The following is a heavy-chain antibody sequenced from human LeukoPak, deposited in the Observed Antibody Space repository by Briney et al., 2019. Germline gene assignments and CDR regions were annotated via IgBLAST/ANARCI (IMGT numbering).Heavy chain of an antibody. CDR3: ANEYSSSSREN. CDR2: IYSGGST. J-gene: IGHJ4*02. V-gene: IGHV3-53*01. Sequence: GGSQRLSCAASGFTVSSNYMSWVRQAPGKGLEWVSVIYSGGSTYYADSVKGRFTISRDNSKNTLYLQMNSLRAEDTAVYCCANEYSSSSRENWGQGTLVTVSS. D-gene: IGHD6-6*01. CDR1: GFTVSSNY.